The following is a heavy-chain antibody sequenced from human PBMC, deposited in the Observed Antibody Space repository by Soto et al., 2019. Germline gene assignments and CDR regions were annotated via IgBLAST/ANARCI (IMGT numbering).Heavy chain of an antibody. V-gene: IGHV3-23*01. D-gene: IGHD6-19*01. CDR3: AKVVYPVAPTLADFDY. J-gene: IGHJ4*02. Sequence: GGSLRLSCAASGFTFSSYAMSWVRQAPGKGLEWVSAISGSGGSTYYADSVKGRFTISRDNSKNTLYLQMNSLRAEDTAVYYCAKVVYPVAPTLADFDYWGQGTLVTVSS. CDR2: ISGSGGST. CDR1: GFTFSSYA.